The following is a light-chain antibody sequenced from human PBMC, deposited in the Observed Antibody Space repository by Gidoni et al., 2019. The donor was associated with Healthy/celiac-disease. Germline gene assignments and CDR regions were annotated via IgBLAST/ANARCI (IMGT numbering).Light chain of an antibody. CDR2: KDS. V-gene: IGLV3-25*03. CDR1: ALPKQY. J-gene: IGLJ2*01. CDR3: QSADSSGTYVV. Sequence: SHELTQPPSVSVSPGQTARITCAGDALPKQYAYWYQQKPGQAPGLVIYKDSERPSGIPERFSGSSSGTTVTLTISGVQAEDEADYYCQSADSSGTYVVFGGGTKQTVL.